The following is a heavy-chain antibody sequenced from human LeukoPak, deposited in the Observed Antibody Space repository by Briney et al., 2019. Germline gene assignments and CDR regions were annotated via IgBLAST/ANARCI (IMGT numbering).Heavy chain of an antibody. D-gene: IGHD6-19*01. CDR3: AGLEGRYSTDWFYFFDY. Sequence: SSETLSLTCTVSGGSISSLNLWSWLRQPPGKGLEWIGEMYLGGTTNFNPSLKSRVTILIDKSKNQLSLQLTSVTAAGTAVYYCAGLEGRYSTDWFYFFDYWGQGALVTVSS. V-gene: IGHV4-4*02. CDR2: MYLGGTT. CDR1: GGSISSLNL. J-gene: IGHJ4*02.